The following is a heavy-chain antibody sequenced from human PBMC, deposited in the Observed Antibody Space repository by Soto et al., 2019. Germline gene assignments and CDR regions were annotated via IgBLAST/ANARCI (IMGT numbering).Heavy chain of an antibody. CDR2: TYIGGMT. J-gene: IGHJ5*01. CDR3: ETAQENFHTDGYYVNWFDT. V-gene: IGHV4-39*01. D-gene: IGHD3-22*01. Sequence: SETLSLTCTVSGASFTDGSLFWGWIRQSPGKGVEWIASTYIGGMTYYNPSLRSRVTISVDTSKSQFSLRLNSVTAADTAVYYCETAQENFHTDGYYVNWFDTWGHGTLVTVSS. CDR1: GASFTDGSLF.